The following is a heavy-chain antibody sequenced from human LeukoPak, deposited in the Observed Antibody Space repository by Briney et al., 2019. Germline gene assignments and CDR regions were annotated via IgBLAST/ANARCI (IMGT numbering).Heavy chain of an antibody. Sequence: GGSLRLSCAAPGFTLRTYWMHWVRQAPGRGLVWVSRINSDGSLITYADSVKGRFTISRDNAKNTLYLQMNSLRGEDTAVYYCVREMGGRWGRGTLVTVS. D-gene: IGHD1-26*01. V-gene: IGHV3-74*03. CDR1: GFTLRTYW. CDR2: INSDGSLI. CDR3: VREMGGR. J-gene: IGHJ4*02.